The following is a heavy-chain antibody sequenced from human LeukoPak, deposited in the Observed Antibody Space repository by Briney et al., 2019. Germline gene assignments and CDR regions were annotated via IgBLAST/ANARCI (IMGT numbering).Heavy chain of an antibody. CDR2: ISFDETNQ. V-gene: IGHV3-30*03. J-gene: IGHJ4*02. Sequence: WGALRLSCAVSGFTFSSRGMQWVRQAPGKGLEWVAFISFDETNQYYADSVKGRFTISRDNSHNTLYLQMNSLRAEDTAVYYCARDSDEFFSNWLFPDYWGQGSLVIVSS. CDR3: ARDSDEFFSNWLFPDY. CDR1: GFTFSSRG. D-gene: IGHD3-22*01.